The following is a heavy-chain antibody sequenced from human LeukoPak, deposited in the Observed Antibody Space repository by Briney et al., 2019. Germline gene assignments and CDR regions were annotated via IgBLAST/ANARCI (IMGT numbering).Heavy chain of an antibody. CDR2: IYYSGST. Sequence: PSETLSLTCTVSGGSISSYYWSWIRQPPGKGLEWIGYIYYSGSTNYNPSLKSRVTISVDTSKNQFSLKLSSVTAADTAVYYCARGVTIFGVVTGSLYYYYMDVWGKGTTVTVCS. CDR1: GGSISSYY. V-gene: IGHV4-59*01. CDR3: ARGVTIFGVVTGSLYYYYMDV. J-gene: IGHJ6*03. D-gene: IGHD3-3*01.